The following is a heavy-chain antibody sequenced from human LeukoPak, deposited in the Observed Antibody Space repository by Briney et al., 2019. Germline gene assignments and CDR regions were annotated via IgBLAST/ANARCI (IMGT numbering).Heavy chain of an antibody. CDR1: GGSISSYY. CDR3: ARDVRHYYDSSGYGALDY. Sequence: SETLSLTCTVSGGSISSYYWSWIRQHPGKGLEWIGYIYYSGSTYYNPSLKSRVTISVDTSKNQFSLKLSSVTAADTAVYYCARDVRHYYDSSGYGALDYWGQGTLVTVSS. J-gene: IGHJ4*02. CDR2: IYYSGST. D-gene: IGHD3-22*01. V-gene: IGHV4-59*06.